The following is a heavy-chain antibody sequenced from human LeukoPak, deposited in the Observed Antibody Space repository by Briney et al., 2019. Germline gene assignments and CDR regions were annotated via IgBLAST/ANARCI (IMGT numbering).Heavy chain of an antibody. Sequence: GGSLRLSCAASGFTFSDYYMSWIRQAPGKGLEWVSYISSSGSTIYYADSVKGRFTISGDNAKNSLYLQMNSLRAEDTAVYYCAGPNTARDAFDIWGQGTMVTVSS. V-gene: IGHV3-11*01. CDR1: GFTFSDYY. D-gene: IGHD6-25*01. CDR2: ISSSGSTI. J-gene: IGHJ3*02. CDR3: AGPNTARDAFDI.